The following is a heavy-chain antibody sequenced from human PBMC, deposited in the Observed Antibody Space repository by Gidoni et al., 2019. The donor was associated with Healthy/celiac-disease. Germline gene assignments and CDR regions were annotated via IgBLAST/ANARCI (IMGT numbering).Heavy chain of an antibody. CDR2: IWYDGSNK. Sequence: VQLVESGGGVVQPGRSLRLSCAASGFTFSSYGMHWVRQAPGKGLEWVEVIWYDGSNKYYADSVKGRFTISRDNSKNTLYLQMNSLRAEDTAVYYCARGAVRPRHYFDYWGQGTLVTVSS. J-gene: IGHJ4*02. V-gene: IGHV3-33*01. CDR1: GFTFSSYG. D-gene: IGHD3-10*01. CDR3: ARGAVRPRHYFDY.